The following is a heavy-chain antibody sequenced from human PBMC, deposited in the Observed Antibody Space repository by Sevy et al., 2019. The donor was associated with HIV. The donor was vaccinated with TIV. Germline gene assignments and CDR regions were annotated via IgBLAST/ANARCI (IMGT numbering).Heavy chain of an antibody. Sequence: GGSLRLSCAASGFTFSSYSMTWVRQAPGKGLEWVSSISSSSTYIFYADSVKGRFTISRDNAKNSLYLQMNTLRAEDSALYYCARGQNVKYDYWGQGTLVTVSS. V-gene: IGHV3-21*01. CDR2: ISSSSTYI. CDR1: GFTFSSYS. J-gene: IGHJ4*02. CDR3: ARGQNVKYDY.